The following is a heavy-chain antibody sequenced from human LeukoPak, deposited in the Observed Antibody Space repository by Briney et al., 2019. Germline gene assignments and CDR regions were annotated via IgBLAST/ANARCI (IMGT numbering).Heavy chain of an antibody. J-gene: IGHJ3*02. Sequence: GGSLRLSCAASGFTFDDYGMSWVRQAPGKGLEWVSGINWNGGSTGYADSVKGRFTISRDNAKNSLYLQMNSLRAEDTALYHCARAGGPYYYDSSGYNAFDIWGQGTMVTVSS. D-gene: IGHD3-22*01. CDR1: GFTFDDYG. CDR2: INWNGGST. V-gene: IGHV3-20*01. CDR3: ARAGGPYYYDSSGYNAFDI.